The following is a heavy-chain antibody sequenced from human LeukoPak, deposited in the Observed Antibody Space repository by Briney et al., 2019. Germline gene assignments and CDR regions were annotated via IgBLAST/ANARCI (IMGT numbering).Heavy chain of an antibody. CDR2: ISYDGSNK. V-gene: IGHV3-30*03. Sequence: PGRSLRLSCAASGFTFSSYGMHWVRQAPGKGLEWVAVISYDGSNKYYADSVKGRFTISRDNSKNTLYLQMNSLRAEDTAVYYCAVGGYSSSSVPFDYWGQGTLVTVSS. CDR1: GFTFSSYG. CDR3: AVGGYSSSSVPFDY. J-gene: IGHJ4*02. D-gene: IGHD6-6*01.